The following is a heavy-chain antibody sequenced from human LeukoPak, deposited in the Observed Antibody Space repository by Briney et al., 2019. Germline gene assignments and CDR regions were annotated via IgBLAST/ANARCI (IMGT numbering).Heavy chain of an antibody. CDR2: IRSKANSYAT. J-gene: IGHJ6*03. Sequence: PGGSLRLSCAASGFTFSGSAMHWVRQASGKGLEWVGRIRSKANSYATAYAASVKGRFTISRDDSKNTAYLQMNSLKTEDTAVYYCTFHSGSSEGYYYYYYYMDVWGKGTTVTVSS. CDR3: TFHSGSSEGYYYYYYYMDV. CDR1: GFTFSGSA. V-gene: IGHV3-73*01. D-gene: IGHD1-26*01.